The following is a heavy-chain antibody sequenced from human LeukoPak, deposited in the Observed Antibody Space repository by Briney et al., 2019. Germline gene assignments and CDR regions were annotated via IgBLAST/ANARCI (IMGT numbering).Heavy chain of an antibody. CDR3: ARDYGDHAFDC. D-gene: IGHD4-17*01. V-gene: IGHV4-39*02. J-gene: IGHJ4*02. Sequence: SETLSLTCTVSGVSISRSSYFWGWIRQPPGKGLEWIGSFYYSGSTYYNPSLKSRVTISVDTSKNQFSLKLSSVTAADTAVYFCARDYGDHAFDCWGQGTLVTVSS. CDR2: FYYSGST. CDR1: GVSISRSSYF.